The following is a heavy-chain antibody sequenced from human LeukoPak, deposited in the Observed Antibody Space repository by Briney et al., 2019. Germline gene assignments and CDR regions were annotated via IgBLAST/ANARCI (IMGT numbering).Heavy chain of an antibody. CDR2: ISGSGDST. V-gene: IGHV3-23*01. CDR1: GFTFDDYG. J-gene: IGHJ4*02. CDR3: AKTRPLDSSSWSHGDY. Sequence: GGSLRLSCVASGFTFDDYGMSWVRQAPGKGLEWVSAISGSGDSTYYGDSVKGRFTISRDNSKNTLYLQMNSLRAEDTAVYYCAKTRPLDSSSWSHGDYWGQGTLVTVSS. D-gene: IGHD6-13*01.